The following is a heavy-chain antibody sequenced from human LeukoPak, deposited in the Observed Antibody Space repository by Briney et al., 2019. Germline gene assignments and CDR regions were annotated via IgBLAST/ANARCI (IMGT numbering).Heavy chain of an antibody. J-gene: IGHJ5*02. CDR1: GYSSTNYG. Sequence: SVKVSCKASGYSSTNYGISWVRQAPGQGLEWMGGIIPIFGTANYAQKFQGRVTITADESTSTAYMELSSLRSEDTAVYYCAIEREFKISNTYYDTSGYHKQNLEFDPWGHGTLVNVSS. V-gene: IGHV1-69*13. CDR3: AIEREFKISNTYYDTSGYHKQNLEFDP. CDR2: IIPIFGTA. D-gene: IGHD3-22*01.